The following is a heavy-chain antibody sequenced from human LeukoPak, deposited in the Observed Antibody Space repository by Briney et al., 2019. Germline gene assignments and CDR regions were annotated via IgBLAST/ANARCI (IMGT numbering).Heavy chain of an antibody. CDR1: GFTFSSYG. CDR2: IWYDGSNK. CDR3: ARESDTTSRWYFDY. V-gene: IGHV3-33*01. J-gene: IGHJ4*02. Sequence: PGGSLRLSCAASGFTFSSYGMHWVRQAPGKGLEWVAVIWYDGSNKYYADSVKGRFTISRDNSKNTLYLQMNSLRAEDTAVYYCARESDTTSRWYFDYWGQGTLVTVSS. D-gene: IGHD1-14*01.